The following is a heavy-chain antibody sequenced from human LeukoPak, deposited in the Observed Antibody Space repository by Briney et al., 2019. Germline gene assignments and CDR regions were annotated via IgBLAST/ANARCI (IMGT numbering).Heavy chain of an antibody. Sequence: GGSLRLPCAASGFTFSDYYMSWVRQAPGKGLEWVSYISSGRTTIYYADSVKGRFTISRDNVKNFLYLQMNSLRVEDTAVYYCARVGATAYFDYWGQGTLVTVSS. J-gene: IGHJ4*02. CDR3: ARVGATAYFDY. D-gene: IGHD1-26*01. CDR2: ISSGRTTI. V-gene: IGHV3-11*01. CDR1: GFTFSDYY.